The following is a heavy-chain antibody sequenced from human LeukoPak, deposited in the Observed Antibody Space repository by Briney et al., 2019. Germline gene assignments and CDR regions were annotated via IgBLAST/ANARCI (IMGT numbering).Heavy chain of an antibody. CDR1: GGSISSSDYY. CDR2: IYYSGST. Sequence: PSETLSLTCTVSGGSISSSDYYWSWIRQPPGKGLEWIGYIYYSGSTYSNPSLKSRVTISIDTSKNQFLLKLSSVTAADTAVYFWARDRYECSGCICSPCNWFDPWGQGTLVTVSS. CDR3: ARDRYECSGCICSPCNWFDP. D-gene: IGHD2-15*01. V-gene: IGHV4-30-4*01. J-gene: IGHJ5*02.